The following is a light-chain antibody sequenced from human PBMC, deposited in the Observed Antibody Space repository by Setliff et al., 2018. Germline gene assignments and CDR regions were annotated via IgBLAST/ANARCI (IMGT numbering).Light chain of an antibody. Sequence: QSALTQPAAVSGSPGQSITISCAGTNSGVGGYNYVSWYQQHPNKAPKLMIYEVTKRPSGVSDRFSGSKSGNTASLTVSGLQAEDEADYYCSSYVGGNNFVFGSGTKVTVL. CDR2: EVT. J-gene: IGLJ1*01. V-gene: IGLV2-8*01. CDR3: SSYVGGNNFV. CDR1: NSGVGGYNY.